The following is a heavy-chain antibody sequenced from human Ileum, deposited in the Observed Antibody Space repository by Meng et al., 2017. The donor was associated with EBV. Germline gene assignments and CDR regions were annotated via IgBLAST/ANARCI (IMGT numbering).Heavy chain of an antibody. J-gene: IGHJ5*02. Sequence: QVQLQESGPGLVKPSXXXXXTXXVYGGFFSGYYWSWIRQSPGKGLEWIGEINHSGSTNYNPSLKSRVTISVDTSKNQFSLKLTSVTAADTAVYYCAREARSSGYHPGIGPWGQGTLVTVSS. CDR2: INHSGST. CDR3: AREARSSGYHPGIGP. V-gene: IGHV4-34*09. CDR1: GGFFSGYY. D-gene: IGHD3-22*01.